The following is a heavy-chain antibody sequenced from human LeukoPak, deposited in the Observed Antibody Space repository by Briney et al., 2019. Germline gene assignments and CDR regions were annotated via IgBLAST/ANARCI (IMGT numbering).Heavy chain of an antibody. Sequence: SETLSLTCTVSGGSISSYYWSWIRQPAGKGLEWIGRIYTSGSTNYNPSLKSRVTMSVDTSKNQFSLKLRSVTAADTAVYYCARAMEGIAAAPVYFDYWGQGTLVTVSS. CDR1: GGSISSYY. CDR3: ARAMEGIAAAPVYFDY. J-gene: IGHJ4*02. D-gene: IGHD6-13*01. CDR2: IYTSGST. V-gene: IGHV4-4*07.